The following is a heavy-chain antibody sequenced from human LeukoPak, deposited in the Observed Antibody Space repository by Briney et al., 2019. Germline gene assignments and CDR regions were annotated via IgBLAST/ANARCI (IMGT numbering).Heavy chain of an antibody. D-gene: IGHD3-10*01. CDR1: GFAFSSYS. CDR3: AREEPSYASGSLGY. CDR2: ISSSSSYR. Sequence: PGGSLRLSCAASGFAFSSYSMNWVRQAPRKGLEWVSYISSSSSYRSYADSVKGRFTISRDNAKNSLYLQMNSLRAEDTAVYYCAREEPSYASGSLGYWGQGTLVTVSS. J-gene: IGHJ4*02. V-gene: IGHV3-21*01.